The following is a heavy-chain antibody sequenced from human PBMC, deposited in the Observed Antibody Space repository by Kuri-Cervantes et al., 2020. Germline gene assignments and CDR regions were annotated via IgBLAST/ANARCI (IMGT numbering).Heavy chain of an antibody. V-gene: IGHV3-9*01. CDR2: ISWSSGSI. Sequence: GGSLRLSCAASGFTFDDYAMHWVRQAPGKGLEWVSGISWSSGSIGYADSVEGRFTISRDNAKNSLYLQLNSLRDEDTALYYCAKDLSSNWYGYFDLWGRGTLVTVSS. CDR1: GFTFDDYA. D-gene: IGHD6-13*01. CDR3: AKDLSSNWYGYFDL. J-gene: IGHJ2*01.